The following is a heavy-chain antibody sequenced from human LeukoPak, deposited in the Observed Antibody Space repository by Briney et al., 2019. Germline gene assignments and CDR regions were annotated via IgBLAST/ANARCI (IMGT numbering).Heavy chain of an antibody. J-gene: IGHJ5*02. Sequence: PSETLSLTCTVSGGSISSGGYYWSWIRQHPGTGLEWIGYIYYSGSTYYNPSLKSRVTISVDTSKNQFSLKLSSVTAADTAVYYCARDRLANWFDPWGQGTLVTVSS. CDR3: ARDRLANWFDP. V-gene: IGHV4-31*03. CDR2: IYYSGST. CDR1: GGSISSGGYY.